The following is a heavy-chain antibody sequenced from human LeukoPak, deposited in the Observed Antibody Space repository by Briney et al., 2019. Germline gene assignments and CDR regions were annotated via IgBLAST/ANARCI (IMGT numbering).Heavy chain of an antibody. V-gene: IGHV3-30*03. CDR2: ISSDGNDT. CDR1: GVTFRSYD. J-gene: IGHJ4*02. CDR3: TPNVTRGNSGDDYDD. Sequence: SGGSLRLSCAVSGVTFRSYDIHWVRQAPGKGLEWVALISSDGNDTLYGDSVRGRFTISRDNSKSTLYLQKNSLRAEDTAVYYCTPNVTRGNSGDDYDDWGQGTLVTVSS. D-gene: IGHD5-12*01.